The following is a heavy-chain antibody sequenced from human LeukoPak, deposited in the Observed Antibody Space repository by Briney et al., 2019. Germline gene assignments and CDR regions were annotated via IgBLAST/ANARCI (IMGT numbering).Heavy chain of an antibody. V-gene: IGHV4-59*02. CDR2: MSYSGST. J-gene: IGHJ4*02. CDR1: GDSVTNYY. D-gene: IGHD1-1*01. Sequence: PSETLSLTCTVSGDSVTNYYWSWVRQPPGKGLQWIGYMSYSGSTNYNPSLKSRVTISVDTSKNQFSLKLSSVTAADAAVYYCARWRNWHFDYWGQGTLVTVSS. CDR3: ARWRNWHFDY.